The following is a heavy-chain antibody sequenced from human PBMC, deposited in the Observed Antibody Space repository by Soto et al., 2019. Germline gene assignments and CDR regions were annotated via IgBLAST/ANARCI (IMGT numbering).Heavy chain of an antibody. Sequence: SETLSLTCTVSGGSISSSSYYWGWIRQPPGKGLEWIGSIYYSGSTYYNPSLKSRVTISVDTSKNQFSLKLSSVTAADTAVYYCARGDYYDSSYFDCWGQGTLVTVSS. CDR2: IYYSGST. J-gene: IGHJ4*02. CDR3: ARGDYYDSSYFDC. V-gene: IGHV4-39*01. D-gene: IGHD3-22*01. CDR1: GGSISSSSYY.